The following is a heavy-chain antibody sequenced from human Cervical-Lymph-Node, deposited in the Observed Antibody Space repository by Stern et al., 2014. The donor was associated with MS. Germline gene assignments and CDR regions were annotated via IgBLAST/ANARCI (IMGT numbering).Heavy chain of an antibody. CDR1: GYTITGYY. CDR2: ITANSGAT. J-gene: IGHJ4*02. CDR3: ARDLAGDGDLYLDY. Sequence: VQLVESGAEVKKPGASVKVSCKASGYTITGYYIHWVRQAPGQGLEWMGWITANSGATKYAQNFQGRFTITRDTSISTAHTELSGLRADDTAVYYCARDLAGDGDLYLDYWGQGTLVTVSS. V-gene: IGHV1-2*02. D-gene: IGHD7-27*01.